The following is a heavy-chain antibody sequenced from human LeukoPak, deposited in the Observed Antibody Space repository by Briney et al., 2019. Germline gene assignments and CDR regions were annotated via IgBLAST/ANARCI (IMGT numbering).Heavy chain of an antibody. CDR1: GGSFSGYY. Sequence: SETLSLTCAVYGGSFSGYYWSWIRQPPGKGLEWIGEINHSGSTNYNPSLKSRVTISVDTSKNQFSLKLSSVTAADTAVYYCARDSGYSYGYPQLGVDYWGQGTLVTVSS. J-gene: IGHJ4*02. CDR2: INHSGST. V-gene: IGHV4-34*01. D-gene: IGHD5-18*01. CDR3: ARDSGYSYGYPQLGVDY.